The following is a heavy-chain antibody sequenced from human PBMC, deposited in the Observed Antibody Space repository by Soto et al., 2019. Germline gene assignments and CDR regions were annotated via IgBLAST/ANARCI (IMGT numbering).Heavy chain of an antibody. CDR3: ARGVSDFWTGRLSARYNWFDP. D-gene: IGHD3-3*01. CDR2: ISAYNGYT. Sequence: GASVKVSCKASGHTFTSYGISWVRQAPGQGLEWVGWISAYNGYTNYAQKLQGRVTMTTDTSTRTAYMELRSLRSDDTAVYYCARGVSDFWTGRLSARYNWFDPWGQGSLVTVSS. CDR1: GHTFTSYG. J-gene: IGHJ5*02. V-gene: IGHV1-18*04.